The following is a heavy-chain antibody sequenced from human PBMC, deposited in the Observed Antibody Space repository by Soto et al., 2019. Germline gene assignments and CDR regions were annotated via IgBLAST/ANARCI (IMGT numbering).Heavy chain of an antibody. Sequence: GSLRLSCAASGFTFSSYAMSWVRQAPGKGLEWVSAISGGGGSTYYADSVKGRFTISRGNSKNTLYLQMNSLRAEDTAVYYCAKDRTVLLWFLDVWGQGTTVTVSS. CDR1: GFTFSSYA. D-gene: IGHD3-10*01. J-gene: IGHJ6*02. CDR3: AKDRTVLLWFLDV. V-gene: IGHV3-23*01. CDR2: ISGGGGST.